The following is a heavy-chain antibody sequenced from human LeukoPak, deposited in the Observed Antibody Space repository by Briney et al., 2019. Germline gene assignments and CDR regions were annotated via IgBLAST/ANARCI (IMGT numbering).Heavy chain of an antibody. CDR2: INHSGST. Sequence: PSETLSLTCAVYGGSFSGYYWSWIRQPPGKGLEWIGEINHSGSTNYNPSLKSRVTISVDTSKNQFSLKLSSVTAADTAVYYCANSSSSWYFDYWGQGTLVTVSS. V-gene: IGHV4-34*01. J-gene: IGHJ4*02. D-gene: IGHD6-13*01. CDR1: GGSFSGYY. CDR3: ANSSSSWYFDY.